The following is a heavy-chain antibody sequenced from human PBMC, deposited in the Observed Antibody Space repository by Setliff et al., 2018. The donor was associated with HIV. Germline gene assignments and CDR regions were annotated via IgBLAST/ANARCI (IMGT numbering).Heavy chain of an antibody. J-gene: IGHJ4*02. CDR2: FYYSGST. D-gene: IGHD3-3*01. V-gene: IGHV4-59*11. CDR3: ARGRAETYYDFWGGNCRANYFDY. CDR1: AGSISSHY. Sequence: SETLSLTCTVSAGSISSHYWSWIRQPPGKGLEWIGYFYYSGSTNYNPSLKSRVTISVDTSKNQFSLKLSSVTAADTAVFYCARGRAETYYDFWGGNCRANYFDYWGQGTLVTVSS.